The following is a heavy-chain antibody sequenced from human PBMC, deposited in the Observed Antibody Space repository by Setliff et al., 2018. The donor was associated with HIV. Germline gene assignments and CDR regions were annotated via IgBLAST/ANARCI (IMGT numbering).Heavy chain of an antibody. Sequence: TETLSLTCSVSSDSINSQDWSWIRQPPGKGLEWIGHIYYNGTTNYNPSMKSRLTISVDTSENQLSLKLSSVTGADTAIYYCARRVGITIFGETPPPNWIDSWGQGTLVTVSS. CDR2: IYYNGTT. V-gene: IGHV4-59*11. CDR1: SDSINSQD. J-gene: IGHJ5*01. CDR3: ARRVGITIFGETPPPNWIDS. D-gene: IGHD3-3*01.